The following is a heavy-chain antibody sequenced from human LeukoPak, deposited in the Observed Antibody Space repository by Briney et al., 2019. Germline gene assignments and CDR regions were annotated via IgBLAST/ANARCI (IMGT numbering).Heavy chain of an antibody. Sequence: GGSLRLSCAASGFSFSRYWMHWVRQPPGKGLVWVSLINTDGSSTSYADSVKGRITISRDNSRNTLYLQMSSLRAEDTAVYYCAKSPKSPAISMVRGVSNYNYYMDVWGKGTTVTISS. V-gene: IGHV3-74*01. CDR2: INTDGSST. D-gene: IGHD3-10*01. J-gene: IGHJ6*03. CDR3: AKSPKSPAISMVRGVSNYNYYMDV. CDR1: GFSFSRYW.